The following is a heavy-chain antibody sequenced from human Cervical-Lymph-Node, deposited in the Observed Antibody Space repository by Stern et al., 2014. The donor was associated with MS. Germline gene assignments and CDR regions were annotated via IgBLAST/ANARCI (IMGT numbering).Heavy chain of an antibody. CDR1: GGSTSSRNYF. Sequence: QLQLQESGPGLVKPSETLSLTCTVSGGSTSSRNYFWAWIRQPPGKGLEWIASINYSGTTEYNPSLRSRVTISVATSKNQFSLKVTSGTAADTAVYYCARRSSGWYTFDYWGQGTLVTVSS. D-gene: IGHD6-19*01. J-gene: IGHJ4*02. CDR3: ARRSSGWYTFDY. V-gene: IGHV4-39*01. CDR2: INYSGTT.